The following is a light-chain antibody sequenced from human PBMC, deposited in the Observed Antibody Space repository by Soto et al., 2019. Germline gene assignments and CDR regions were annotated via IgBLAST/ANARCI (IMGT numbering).Light chain of an antibody. J-gene: IGKJ2*01. CDR3: QQYNHWPPYT. V-gene: IGKV4-1*01. Sequence: VMTQSPDSLAVSLGEGATIDCKSSQSVLYSSNNMNYLAWYQQKPGQPPKLLIYWASTRESGVPDRFSGSGSGTDFTLTISSLQSEDFAVYYCQQYNHWPPYTFGQGTKLEIK. CDR2: WAS. CDR1: QSVLYSSNNMNY.